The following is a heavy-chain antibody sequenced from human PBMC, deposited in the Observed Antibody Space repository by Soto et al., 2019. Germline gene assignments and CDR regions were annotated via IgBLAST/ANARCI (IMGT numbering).Heavy chain of an antibody. Sequence: EVQLVESGGGLVQPGGSLRLSCAASGFTFSSYSMNWVRQAPGKGLEWVSYISSSSTIYYADSVKGRFTISRDNAKNSLYLQMNSLRAEDTAVYYCARVAVGYYFDYWGQGTLVTVSS. CDR1: GFTFSSYS. CDR2: ISSSSTI. J-gene: IGHJ4*02. V-gene: IGHV3-48*01. D-gene: IGHD2-15*01. CDR3: ARVAVGYYFDY.